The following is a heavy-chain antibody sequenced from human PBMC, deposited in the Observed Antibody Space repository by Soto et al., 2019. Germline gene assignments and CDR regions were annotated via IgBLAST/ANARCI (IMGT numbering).Heavy chain of an antibody. J-gene: IGHJ6*03. CDR1: GGTFSSYT. V-gene: IGHV1-69*04. D-gene: IGHD3-3*01. CDR3: ARDLEAIFGNYYYMDV. Sequence: GASVKVSCKASGGTFSSYTISWVRQAPGQGLEWMGRIIPILGIANYAQKFQGRVTITADKSTSTAYMELSSLRSEDTAVYYCARDLEAIFGNYYYMDVWGKGTTVTVSS. CDR2: IIPILGIA.